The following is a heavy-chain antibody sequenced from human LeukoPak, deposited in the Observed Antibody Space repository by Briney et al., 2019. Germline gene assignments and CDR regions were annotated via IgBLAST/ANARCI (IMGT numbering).Heavy chain of an antibody. J-gene: IGHJ1*01. Sequence: SXXXSXXAXGXTFXXYAMSWVRQAPGKGLEWVSAISGSGGSTYYADSVKGRFTISRDNCKNTLYLQMNSLRAEDTAVYYCAKAPWEYYYDSSGYYLEYFQHWGQGTLVTVSS. D-gene: IGHD3-22*01. CDR2: ISGSGGST. CDR1: GXTFXXYA. CDR3: AKAPWEYYYDSSGYYLEYFQH. V-gene: IGHV3-23*01.